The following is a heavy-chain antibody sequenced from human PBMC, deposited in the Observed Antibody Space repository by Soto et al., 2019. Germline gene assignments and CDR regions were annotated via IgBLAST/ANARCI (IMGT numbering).Heavy chain of an antibody. CDR2: ISGYSGVT. Sequence: ASVKVSCKTSGFIFSNYAVSWVRQAPGQGLEWMGWISGYSGVTKSARGFQDRLTMTTETSTGTAYMELRSLRSDDTAIYYCVRVGYCTNGICNFDYWAQGTVVTVSS. CDR3: VRVGYCTNGICNFDY. D-gene: IGHD2-8*01. J-gene: IGHJ4*02. CDR1: GFIFSNYA. V-gene: IGHV1-18*01.